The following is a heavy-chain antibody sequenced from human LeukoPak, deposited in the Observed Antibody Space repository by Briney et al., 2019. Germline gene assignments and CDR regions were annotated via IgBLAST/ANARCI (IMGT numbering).Heavy chain of an antibody. Sequence: APVKVSCKASGGTFSSYAISWVRQAPGQGLEWMGRIIPILGIANYAQKFQGRVTITADKSTSTAYMGLSSLRSEDTAVYYCARDLIAVAGKIYWGQGTLVTVSS. J-gene: IGHJ4*02. CDR1: GGTFSSYA. CDR3: ARDLIAVAGKIY. CDR2: IIPILGIA. V-gene: IGHV1-69*04. D-gene: IGHD6-19*01.